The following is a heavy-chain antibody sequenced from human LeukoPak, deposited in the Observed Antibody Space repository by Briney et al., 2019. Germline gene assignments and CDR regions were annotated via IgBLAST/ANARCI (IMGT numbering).Heavy chain of an antibody. CDR1: GGTFSSYA. V-gene: IGHV1-69*13. CDR3: ARGRLAAAGLFDP. Sequence: ASVKVSCKASGGTFSSYAISWVRQAPGQGLGWMGGIIPIFGTANYAQKFQGRVTITADESTSTAYLELSSLRSEDTAVYYCARGRLAAAGLFDPWGQGTLVTVSS. D-gene: IGHD6-13*01. J-gene: IGHJ5*02. CDR2: IIPIFGTA.